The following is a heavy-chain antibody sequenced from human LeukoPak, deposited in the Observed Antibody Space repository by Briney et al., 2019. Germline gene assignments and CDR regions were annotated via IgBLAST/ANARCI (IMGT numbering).Heavy chain of an antibody. D-gene: IGHD3-10*01. V-gene: IGHV4-59*08. J-gene: IGHJ4*02. Sequence: ETSETLSLTCTVSGGSISSYYWSWIRQPPGKGLEWIGYIYYSGSTNYNPSLKSRVTISVDTSKNQFSLKLSSVTAADTAVYYCARHPAAGARDYWGQGTLVTVSS. CDR1: GGSISSYY. CDR2: IYYSGST. CDR3: ARHPAAGARDY.